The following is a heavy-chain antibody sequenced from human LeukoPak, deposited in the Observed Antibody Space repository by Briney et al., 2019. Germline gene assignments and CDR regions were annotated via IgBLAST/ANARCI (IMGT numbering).Heavy chain of an antibody. CDR1: DDSITMYY. CDR3: ARIYSWNSPFDY. J-gene: IGHJ4*02. V-gene: IGHV4-59*01. Sequence: SETLSLTCTVSDDSITMYYWTWIRQPPGKGLEWIGYVDHTGSTKFNLSLNGRVSISRDTSNNFFSLRLRSVTAADTAVYFCARIYSWNSPFDYWGQGILVTVSS. CDR2: VDHTGST. D-gene: IGHD1-7*01.